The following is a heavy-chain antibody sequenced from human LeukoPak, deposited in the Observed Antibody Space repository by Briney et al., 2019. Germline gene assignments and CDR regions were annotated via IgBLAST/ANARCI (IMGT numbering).Heavy chain of an antibody. Sequence: ASVRVSCKASGYSFTRYGISWVRQAPGQGLEWMGWISGSNGNTKYAQKFQGRVTMTIDTSTGTAYMDLRNLRFDDTAVYFCARSGRGTYYYFDLWGQGTLVTVSS. V-gene: IGHV1-18*01. D-gene: IGHD1-26*01. CDR2: ISGSNGNT. CDR1: GYSFTRYG. J-gene: IGHJ4*01. CDR3: ARSGRGTYYYFDL.